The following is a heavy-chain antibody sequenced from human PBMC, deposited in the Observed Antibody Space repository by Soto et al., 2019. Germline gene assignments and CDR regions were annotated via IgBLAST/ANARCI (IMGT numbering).Heavy chain of an antibody. D-gene: IGHD4-17*01. CDR2: ISGGGGST. V-gene: IGHV3-23*01. Sequence: PGGSLRLSCAASGFTFSSYAMSWVRQAPGKGLEWVSAISGGGGSTYYADSVKGRFTISRDNSKNTLYLQMNSLRAEDTAVYYCAKANAFHYGESDYWGQGTLVTVSS. CDR1: GFTFSSYA. CDR3: AKANAFHYGESDY. J-gene: IGHJ4*02.